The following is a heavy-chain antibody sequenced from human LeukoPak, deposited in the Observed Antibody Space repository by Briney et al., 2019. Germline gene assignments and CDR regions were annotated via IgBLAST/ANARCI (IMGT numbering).Heavy chain of an antibody. V-gene: IGHV4-59*08. Sequence: SETLSLTCTVSGGSISSYYWSWIRQPPGKGLEWIGYIYYSGSTNYNPSLKSRVTISVDTSKNQFSLKLSSVTAADTAVYYCARRSSGMVGARFAFDIWGQGTMVTVSS. CDR1: GGSISSYY. D-gene: IGHD1-26*01. CDR2: IYYSGST. J-gene: IGHJ3*02. CDR3: ARRSSGMVGARFAFDI.